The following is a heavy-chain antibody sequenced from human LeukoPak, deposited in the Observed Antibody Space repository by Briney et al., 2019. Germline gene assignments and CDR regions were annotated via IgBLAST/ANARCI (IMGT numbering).Heavy chain of an antibody. J-gene: IGHJ4*02. Sequence: ASVKVSCKASGYTFTSYAMNWVRQAPGQGLEWMGWINTNTGNPTYAQGFTGRFVFPLDTSVSTAYLQISSLKAEDTAVYYCARVLWFGELSPLDYWGQGTLVTVSS. CDR2: INTNTGNP. V-gene: IGHV7-4-1*02. CDR1: GYTFTSYA. D-gene: IGHD3-10*01. CDR3: ARVLWFGELSPLDY.